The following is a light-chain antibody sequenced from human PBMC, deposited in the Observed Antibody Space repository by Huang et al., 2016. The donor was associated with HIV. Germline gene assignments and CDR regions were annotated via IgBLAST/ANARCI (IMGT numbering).Light chain of an antibody. V-gene: IGKV2-28*01. Sequence: EIVMTQSPLSLPVTPGEPASISCRSSQSLLQNNGHDSLDWYLLRPGHPPQLLIHLVSTRASGVPERFSGSGSGTDFTLKISRVEAEDVGVYYCMQSLQIPWTFGQGTKVEIK. CDR2: LVS. CDR3: MQSLQIPWT. J-gene: IGKJ1*01. CDR1: QSLLQNNGHDS.